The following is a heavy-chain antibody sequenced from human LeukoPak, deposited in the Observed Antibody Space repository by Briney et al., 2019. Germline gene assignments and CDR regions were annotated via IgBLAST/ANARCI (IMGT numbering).Heavy chain of an antibody. CDR2: ISSSGSTI. J-gene: IGHJ6*02. V-gene: IGHV3-11*01. D-gene: IGHD4-17*01. Sequence: PGGSLRLSCAASGFTFSDYYMSWIRQAPGKGLEWVSYISSSGSTIYYADSVKGRFTISGDNAKNSLYLQMNSLRAEDTAVYYCARDSDNDYGDYVGHYYYGMDVWGQGTTVTVSS. CDR1: GFTFSDYY. CDR3: ARDSDNDYGDYVGHYYYGMDV.